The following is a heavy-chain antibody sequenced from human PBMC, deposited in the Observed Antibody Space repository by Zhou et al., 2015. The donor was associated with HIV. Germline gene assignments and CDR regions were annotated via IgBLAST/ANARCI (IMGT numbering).Heavy chain of an antibody. D-gene: IGHD2-2*02. CDR3: ARHGWYCSSTSCYTRFDY. V-gene: IGHV1-69*02. J-gene: IGHJ4*02. CDR2: IIPILGIA. CDR1: GGTFSSYT. Sequence: QVQLVQSGAEVKKPGSSVKVSCKASGGTFSSYTISWVRQAPGQGLEWMGRIIPILGIANYAQKFQGRVTITADKSTSTAYMELSSLRSEDTAVYYCARHGWYCSSTSCYTRFDYWGQGTLVTVSS.